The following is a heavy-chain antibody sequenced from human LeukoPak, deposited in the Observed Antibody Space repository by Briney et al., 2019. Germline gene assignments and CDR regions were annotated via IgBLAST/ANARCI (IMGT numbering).Heavy chain of an antibody. Sequence: GGSLRLSCAASGFTFSSYAMSWVRQAPGKGLEWVSAISGSGGSTYYADSVKGRFTISRDNSKNALYLQMNSLRAEDTAVYYCAKDYDFWSGYYFDYWGQGTLVTVSS. D-gene: IGHD3-3*01. CDR3: AKDYDFWSGYYFDY. V-gene: IGHV3-23*01. CDR2: ISGSGGST. J-gene: IGHJ4*02. CDR1: GFTFSSYA.